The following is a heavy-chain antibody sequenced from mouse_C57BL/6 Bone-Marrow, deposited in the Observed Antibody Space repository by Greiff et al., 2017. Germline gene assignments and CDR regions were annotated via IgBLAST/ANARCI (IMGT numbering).Heavy chain of an antibody. J-gene: IGHJ1*03. D-gene: IGHD2-1*01. CDR3: AHGNYFYWYFAV. Sequence: QVQLKESGAELVKPGASVKLSCKASGYTFTSYWMHWVKQRPGRGLEWIGRIDPNSGGTKYNEKFKSKATLTVDKPSSTAYMQLRSLTSEDSAVYYGAHGNYFYWYFAVWGTGTTVTVSS. V-gene: IGHV1-72*01. CDR1: GYTFTSYW. CDR2: IDPNSGGT.